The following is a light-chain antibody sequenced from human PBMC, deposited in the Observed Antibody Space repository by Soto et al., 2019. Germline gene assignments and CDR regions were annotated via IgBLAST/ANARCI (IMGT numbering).Light chain of an antibody. CDR1: QSISKW. CDR2: DAS. Sequence: DIQLTQSPSTLSASVGDRVTLTCRASQSISKWLARYQQKPGKAPNLLIYDASNLESGVPSRFSGRGSGTDFTLTISSLQPDDVATYYCQQYNSYWTFGQGTKVDIK. CDR3: QQYNSYWT. V-gene: IGKV1-5*01. J-gene: IGKJ1*01.